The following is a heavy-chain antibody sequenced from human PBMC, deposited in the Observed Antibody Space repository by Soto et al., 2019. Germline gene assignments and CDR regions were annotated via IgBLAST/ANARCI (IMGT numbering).Heavy chain of an antibody. CDR2: ISAYNGNT. D-gene: IGHD3-3*01. Sequence: ASVKVSCKASGYTFTSYGISWVRQAPGQGLEWMGWISAYNGNTNYAQKLQGRVTMTTDTSTSTAYMELRSLRSDDTAVYYCARDESTRPANYDFWSGSNNYYYYYMDVWGKGTTVTVSS. V-gene: IGHV1-18*01. J-gene: IGHJ6*03. CDR1: GYTFTSYG. CDR3: ARDESTRPANYDFWSGSNNYYYYYMDV.